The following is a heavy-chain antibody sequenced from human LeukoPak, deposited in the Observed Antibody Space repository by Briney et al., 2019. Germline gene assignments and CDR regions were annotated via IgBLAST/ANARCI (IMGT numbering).Heavy chain of an antibody. Sequence: VASVKVSCKASGYTFTSYGISWVRQAPGQGLEWMGWISAYNGNTNYAQKLQGRVTMTEDTSTDTAYMELSSLRSEDTAVYYCATASPIVATITYFDYWGQGTLVTVSS. J-gene: IGHJ4*02. CDR2: ISAYNGNT. D-gene: IGHD5-12*01. V-gene: IGHV1-18*01. CDR1: GYTFTSYG. CDR3: ATASPIVATITYFDY.